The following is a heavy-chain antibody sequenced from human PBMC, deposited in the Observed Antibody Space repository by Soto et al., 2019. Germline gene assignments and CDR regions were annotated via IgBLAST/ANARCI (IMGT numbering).Heavy chain of an antibody. J-gene: IGHJ3*02. CDR1: GYTFTSYD. CDR3: ARGAGYSSGWYIGDAFDI. D-gene: IGHD6-19*01. V-gene: IGHV1-8*01. CDR2: MNPNSGNT. Sequence: ASVKVSCKASGYTFTSYDINWVRQATGQGLEWMGWMNPNSGNTGYAQKFQGRVTMTRNTSISTAYMELSSLRSEDTAVYYCARGAGYSSGWYIGDAFDIWGQRTMVTVSS.